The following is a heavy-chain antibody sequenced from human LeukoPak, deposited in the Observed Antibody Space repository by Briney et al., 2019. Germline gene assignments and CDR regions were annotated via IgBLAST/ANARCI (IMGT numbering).Heavy chain of an antibody. D-gene: IGHD4-17*01. J-gene: IGHJ6*02. CDR2: IYYSGST. CDR3: ATDYGDYYGMDV. Sequence: SETLSLTCTVSGGSISSSSYYWGWIRQPPGKGLEWIGSIYYSGSTYYNPSLKSRITISVDTSKNQFSLKLSSVNAADTAVYYCATDYGDYYGMDVWGQGTTVTVSS. V-gene: IGHV4-39*01. CDR1: GGSISSSSYY.